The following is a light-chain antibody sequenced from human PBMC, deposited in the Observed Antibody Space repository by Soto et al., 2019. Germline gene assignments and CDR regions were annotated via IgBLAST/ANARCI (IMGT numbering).Light chain of an antibody. Sequence: DIQLTQSPSFLSASVGDRVTITCRASQGISSYLAWYQQKPGKAPKLLIYAASTLQSGVPSRFSGSGSGTEFSLTISSLQPEDFATYYCQQLNDYPYTFGQGTKVEIK. V-gene: IGKV1-9*01. CDR2: AAS. CDR3: QQLNDYPYT. CDR1: QGISSY. J-gene: IGKJ2*01.